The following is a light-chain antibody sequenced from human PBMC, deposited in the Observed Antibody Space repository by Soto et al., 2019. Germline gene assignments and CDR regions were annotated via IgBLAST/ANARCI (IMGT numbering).Light chain of an antibody. V-gene: IGLV1-44*01. CDR2: NSD. CDR3: AAWDDSLNSPL. Sequence: QSALTQPPSASGTPRQRVTISCSGTSSNVGSNSVSWYHHLPGTAPKLLIYNSDQRPSGVPDRFSGSKSDTSASLAISELQSEDEADYYCAAWDDSLNSPLFGGGTKVTVL. J-gene: IGLJ2*01. CDR1: SSNVGSNS.